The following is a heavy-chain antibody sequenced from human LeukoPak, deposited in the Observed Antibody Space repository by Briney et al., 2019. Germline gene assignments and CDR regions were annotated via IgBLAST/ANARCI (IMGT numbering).Heavy chain of an antibody. CDR2: IYYSGST. D-gene: IGHD3-10*01. V-gene: IGHV4-31*03. Sequence: SQTLSLTCTVSGGSISSGGYYWSWIRQHPGKGLEWIGYIYYSGSTYYNPSLKSRITISVDTSKNQFSLKLSSVTAADTAVYYCARYRVFGSGNVDYWGQGTLVTVSS. CDR1: GGSISSGGYY. J-gene: IGHJ4*02. CDR3: ARYRVFGSGNVDY.